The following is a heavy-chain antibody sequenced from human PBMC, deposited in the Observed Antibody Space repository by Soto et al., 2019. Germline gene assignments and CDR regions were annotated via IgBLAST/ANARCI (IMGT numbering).Heavy chain of an antibody. D-gene: IGHD1-26*01. V-gene: IGHV1-69*13. J-gene: IGHJ6*02. CDR2: IIPIFGTA. CDR1: GGTFSSYA. Sequence: SVKVSCKASGGTFSSYAISWVRQAPGQGLEWMGGIIPIFGTANYAQKFQGRVTITADESTSTAYMELSSLRSEDTAVYYCARVNGGSYFVRYYYYGMDVWGQGATVTVSS. CDR3: ARVNGGSYFVRYYYYGMDV.